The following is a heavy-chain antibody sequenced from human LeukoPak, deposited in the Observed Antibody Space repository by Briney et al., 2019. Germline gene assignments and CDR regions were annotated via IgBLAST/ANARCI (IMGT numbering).Heavy chain of an antibody. V-gene: IGHV3-23*01. J-gene: IGHJ5*02. Sequence: GGSLRLSCAASGITFSTYAMTWVRQAPGKGLDWVSSINYSGSGTFYADSVKGRFTISRDNSKDTLYLQMNSLRVEDTAVYYCAKEEYDSGWYKWFGPWGQGTLVTVSS. CDR2: INYSGSGT. D-gene: IGHD6-19*01. CDR3: AKEEYDSGWYKWFGP. CDR1: GITFSTYA.